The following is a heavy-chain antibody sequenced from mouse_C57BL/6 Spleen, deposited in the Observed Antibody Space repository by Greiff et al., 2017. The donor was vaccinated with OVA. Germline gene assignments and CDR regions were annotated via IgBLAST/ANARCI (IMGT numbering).Heavy chain of an antibody. CDR3: ARDRGAAGHYFDY. V-gene: IGHV5-4*01. D-gene: IGHD1-2*01. J-gene: IGHJ2*01. CDR2: ISDGGSYT. CDR1: GFTFSSYA. Sequence: DVKLVESGGGLVKPGGSLKLSCAASGFTFSSYAMSWVRQTPEKRLEWVATISDGGSYTYYPDNVKGRFTISRDNAKNNLYLQMSHLKSEDTAMYYCARDRGAAGHYFDYWGQGTTLTVSS.